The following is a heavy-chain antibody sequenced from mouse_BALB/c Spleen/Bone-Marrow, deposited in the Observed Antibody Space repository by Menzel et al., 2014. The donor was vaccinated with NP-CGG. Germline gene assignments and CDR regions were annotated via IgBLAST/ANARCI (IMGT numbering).Heavy chain of an antibody. CDR2: ISCYNGAT. CDR3: ARSEGIYYYGSSYALDY. D-gene: IGHD1-1*01. CDR1: DYSFTDYY. J-gene: IGHJ4*01. Sequence: LVKTGASVKICCKASDYSFTDYYMHWVKQTHGKSLEWIGYISCYNGATSYNQKFKGKATFTVDTSSSTAYMQFSSLTSEDSAVYYCARSEGIYYYGSSYALDYWGQGTSVTVSS. V-gene: IGHV1S34*01.